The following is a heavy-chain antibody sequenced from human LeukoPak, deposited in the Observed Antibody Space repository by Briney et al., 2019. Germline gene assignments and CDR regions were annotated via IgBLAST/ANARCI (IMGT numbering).Heavy chain of an antibody. CDR2: IKWDGGRT. D-gene: IGHD3-10*01. CDR3: ARAPTYGPGSSFDY. CDR1: GFTFDDHG. V-gene: IGHV3-20*04. Sequence: GGSLRLSCAASGFTFDDHGMSWVRQAPGKGLEWVSGIKWDGGRTGYADSVKGRFTISRDNAKNSLYLQMNSLRAEDTAVYYCARAPTYGPGSSFDYWGQGTLVTVSS. J-gene: IGHJ4*02.